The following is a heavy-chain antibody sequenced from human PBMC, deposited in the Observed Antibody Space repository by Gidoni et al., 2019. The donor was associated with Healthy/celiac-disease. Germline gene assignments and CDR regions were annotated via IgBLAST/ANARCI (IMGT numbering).Heavy chain of an antibody. CDR3: ARAYKGNYDFWSGYYYYYGMDV. V-gene: IGHV3-30-3*01. D-gene: IGHD3-3*01. CDR2: DGSNK. Sequence: DGSNKYYADSVKGRFTISRDNSKNTLYLQMNSLRAEDTAVYYCARAYKGNYDFWSGYYYYYGMDVWGQGTTVTVSS. J-gene: IGHJ6*02.